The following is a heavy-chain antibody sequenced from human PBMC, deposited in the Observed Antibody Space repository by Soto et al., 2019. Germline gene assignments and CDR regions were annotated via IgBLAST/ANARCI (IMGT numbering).Heavy chain of an antibody. V-gene: IGHV4-39*01. CDR3: ARLGGYVSVGYYYLWDS. CDR2: INHSVST. CDR1: DGSMNSDSSY. J-gene: IGHJ4*02. Sequence: QLQLQESGPGLVKPSETLSLTCRVSDGSMNSDSSYWGWIRQPPGKGLEWIGVINHSVSTYHNLSLKGRVTMSVDASRNQFSLKLTSMTAADTAVYYCARLGGYVSVGYYYLWDSWGQGTLVTVSS. D-gene: IGHD3-22*01.